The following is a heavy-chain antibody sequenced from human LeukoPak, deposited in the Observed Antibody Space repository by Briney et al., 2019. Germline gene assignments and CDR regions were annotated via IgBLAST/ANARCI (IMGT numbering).Heavy chain of an antibody. J-gene: IGHJ3*02. V-gene: IGHV3-23*01. D-gene: IGHD1-1*01. CDR2: ISASVDVT. CDR3: AKSLFTSATGTGRAFHI. CDR1: GFTFSKFP. Sequence: GGSLRLSCAASGFTFSKFPMGWVRQAPGRGLEWVSAISASVDVTFYADSLRGRFTISTDNSKSTLYLQMNGLRAEETAIFYCAKSLFTSATGTGRAFHIWGQGKRVRVSS.